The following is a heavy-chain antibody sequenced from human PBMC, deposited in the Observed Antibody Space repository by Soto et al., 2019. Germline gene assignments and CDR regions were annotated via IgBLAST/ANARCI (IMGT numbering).Heavy chain of an antibody. CDR1: GFTLSSYS. J-gene: IGHJ4*02. CDR2: ISSSSSTI. Sequence: EVQLVESGGGLVQPGGSLRLSCAPSGFTLSSYSMNWVRQAPGKGLEWVSYISSSSSTIYYADSVKGRFTISRDSAKNLLFLDINSLRDQDTGVYYRARSYYYDSSCLFPPFDYWGQGTLVTVSS. CDR3: ARSYYYDSSCLFPPFDY. V-gene: IGHV3-48*02. D-gene: IGHD3-22*01.